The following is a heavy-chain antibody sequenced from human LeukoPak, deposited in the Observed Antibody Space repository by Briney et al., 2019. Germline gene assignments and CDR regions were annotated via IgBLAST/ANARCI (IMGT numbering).Heavy chain of an antibody. Sequence: GGSLRLSCAASGFTFSSYSMNWVRQAPGKGLEWVSYISSSSSTIYYAGSVKGRFTISRDNAKNSLYLQMNSLRAEDTAVYYCAREGRGSGSYYRIKHYYYYYGMDVWGQGTTVTVSS. J-gene: IGHJ6*02. CDR1: GFTFSSYS. V-gene: IGHV3-48*01. CDR2: ISSSSSTI. D-gene: IGHD3-10*01. CDR3: AREGRGSGSYYRIKHYYYYYGMDV.